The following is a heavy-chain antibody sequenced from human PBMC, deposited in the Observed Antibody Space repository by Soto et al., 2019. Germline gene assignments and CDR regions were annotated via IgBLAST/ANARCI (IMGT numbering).Heavy chain of an antibody. CDR1: GYTFTSYY. D-gene: IGHD3-22*01. CDR3: ATGIGAQYYYDSSGYYFPCY. J-gene: IGHJ4*02. V-gene: IGHV1-46*01. CDR2: INPSGGYT. Sequence: ASVKVSCKASGYTFTSYYMNWVRQAPGQGLEWLGIINPSGGYTTYAQRFLGRVTMTEDTSTDTAYMELSSLRSEDTAVYYCATGIGAQYYYDSSGYYFPCYWGQGTLVTVSS.